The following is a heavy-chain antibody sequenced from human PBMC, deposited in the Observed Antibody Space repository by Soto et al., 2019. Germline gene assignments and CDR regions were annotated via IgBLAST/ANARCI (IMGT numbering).Heavy chain of an antibody. D-gene: IGHD3-9*01. J-gene: IGHJ4*02. Sequence: PGGSLRLSCSASGFTFSSYAMHWVRQAPGKGLEYVSAISSNGGSTYYADSVKGRFTISRDNSKNTLYLQMSSLRAEDTAVYYCVKVERYFDWLLSGWGQGTLVTVSS. CDR1: GFTFSSYA. CDR3: VKVERYFDWLLSG. CDR2: ISSNGGST. V-gene: IGHV3-64D*06.